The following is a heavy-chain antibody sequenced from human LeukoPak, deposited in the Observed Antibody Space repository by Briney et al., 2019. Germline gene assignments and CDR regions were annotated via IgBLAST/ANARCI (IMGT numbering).Heavy chain of an antibody. Sequence: GSLRLSCAASGFTISSNYMSWVRQAPGKGLEWVSVIYSGGSTYYADSVKGRFTISRHNSKNTLYLQMNSLRAEDTAVYYCAASPIFGVVISGFYFDYWGQGTLVTVSS. V-gene: IGHV3-53*04. CDR2: IYSGGST. CDR3: AASPIFGVVISGFYFDY. D-gene: IGHD3-3*01. CDR1: GFTISSNY. J-gene: IGHJ4*02.